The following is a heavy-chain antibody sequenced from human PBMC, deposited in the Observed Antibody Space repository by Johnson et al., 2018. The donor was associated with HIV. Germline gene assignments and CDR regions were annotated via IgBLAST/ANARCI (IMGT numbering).Heavy chain of an antibody. V-gene: IGHV3-66*01. D-gene: IGHD2-15*01. CDR3: VREGGYCSGGSCYWAFDL. CDR2: IYSGGST. Sequence: VQLVESGGGLVQPGGSLRLSCAASGFTFSDYYMSWVRQAPGKGLEWVSVIYSGGSTSYADSVKGRFTISRDNAKNSMVLQMNSLRAEDTALYYCVREGGYCSGGSCYWAFDLWGQGTMVTVSS. J-gene: IGHJ3*01. CDR1: GFTFSDYY.